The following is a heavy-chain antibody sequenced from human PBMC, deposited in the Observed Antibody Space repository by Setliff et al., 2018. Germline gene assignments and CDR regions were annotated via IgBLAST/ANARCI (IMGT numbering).Heavy chain of an antibody. CDR3: AREGVDIRSSTDYRYYMDV. Sequence: SVQVSCKASGGTFRSYGISWVRHAPGQELERMGGTIPMFGSANYAQKFQGRVTIITDEFTGTAYMELSSLRTEDTAVYYCAREGVDIRSSTDYRYYMDVWGKGTTVTVSS. CDR1: GGTFRSYG. V-gene: IGHV1-69*05. CDR2: TIPMFGSA. J-gene: IGHJ6*03. D-gene: IGHD5-12*01.